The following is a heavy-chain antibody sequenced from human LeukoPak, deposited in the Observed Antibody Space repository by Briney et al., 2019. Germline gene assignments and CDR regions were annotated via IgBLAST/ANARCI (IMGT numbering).Heavy chain of an antibody. J-gene: IGHJ3*02. CDR2: IYTSGST. V-gene: IGHV4-4*07. CDR1: GGSISSYY. Sequence: SETLSLTCTVSGGSISSYYWSWIRQPAGKGLEWIGRIYTSGSTNYNPSLKSRVTMSVDTSKNQFSLKLSSVTAADTAVYYCARDYASIKGYCSGGSCGAFDIWGQGTMVTVSS. D-gene: IGHD2-15*01. CDR3: ARDYASIKGYCSGGSCGAFDI.